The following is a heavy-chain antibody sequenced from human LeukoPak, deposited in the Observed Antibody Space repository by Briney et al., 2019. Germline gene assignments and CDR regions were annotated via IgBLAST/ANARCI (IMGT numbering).Heavy chain of an antibody. J-gene: IGHJ5*02. V-gene: IGHV3-48*03. CDR1: GFTFSSYE. CDR3: ARVGSSGWYLQSWVGGWFDP. CDR2: ISSSGSTI. Sequence: GGSLRLSCAASGFTFSSYEMNWVRQAPGKGLEWDSYISSSGSTIYYADSVKGRFTISRDNAKNSLYLQMNSLRAEDTAVYYCARVGSSGWYLQSWVGGWFDPWGQGTLVTVSS. D-gene: IGHD6-19*01.